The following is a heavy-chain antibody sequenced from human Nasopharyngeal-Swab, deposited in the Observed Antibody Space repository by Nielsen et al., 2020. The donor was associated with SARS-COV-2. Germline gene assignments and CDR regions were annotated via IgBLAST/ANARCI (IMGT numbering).Heavy chain of an antibody. V-gene: IGHV1-2*06. J-gene: IGHJ4*02. Sequence: ASVKVSCRASGYTFTGYYMHWVRQAPGQGLEWMGRINPNSGGTNYAQKFQGRVTMTRDTSISTAYMELSRLRSDDTAVCYCARAGTGYSYGLMDDYWGQGTLVTVSS. CDR3: ARAGTGYSYGLMDDY. CDR2: INPNSGGT. D-gene: IGHD5-18*01. CDR1: GYTFTGYY.